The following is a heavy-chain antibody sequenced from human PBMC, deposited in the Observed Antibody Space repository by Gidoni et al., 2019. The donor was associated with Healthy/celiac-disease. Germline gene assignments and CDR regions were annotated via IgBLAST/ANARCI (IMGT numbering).Heavy chain of an antibody. V-gene: IGHV3-48*01. CDR2: ISSSSSTI. CDR3: AREHYYGSGSYEFSWGYYYYGMDV. D-gene: IGHD3-10*01. J-gene: IGHJ6*02. Sequence: EVQLVESGGGLVQPGGSLRRSCAASGFTFSSYSMNWVRQAPGKGLEWVSYISSSSSTIYYADSVKGRFTISRDNAKNSLYLQMNSLRAEDTAVYYCAREHYYGSGSYEFSWGYYYYGMDVWGQGTTVTVSS. CDR1: GFTFSSYS.